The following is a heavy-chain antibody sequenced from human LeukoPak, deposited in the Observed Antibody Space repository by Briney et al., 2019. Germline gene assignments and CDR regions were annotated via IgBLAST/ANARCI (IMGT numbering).Heavy chain of an antibody. D-gene: IGHD5-12*01. J-gene: IGHJ4*02. CDR3: ARADVDIVATPAGD. V-gene: IGHV1-8*01. CDR1: GYAFTSYD. Sequence: ASVKVSCKASGYAFTSYDINWVRQATGQGLEWMGWMNPNSGNTGYAQKFQGRVTMTRNTSISTAYMELSSLRSEDTAVYYCARADVDIVATPAGDWGQGTLVTVPS. CDR2: MNPNSGNT.